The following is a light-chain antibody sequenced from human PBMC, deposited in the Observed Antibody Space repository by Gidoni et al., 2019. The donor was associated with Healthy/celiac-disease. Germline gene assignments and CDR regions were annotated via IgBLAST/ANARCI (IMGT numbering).Light chain of an antibody. CDR3: QQYNSYSFT. J-gene: IGKJ3*01. CDR2: DAS. CDR1: QSISSW. Sequence: QMTESPSTLSASVGDRVTITCRASQSISSWLAWYQQTPGKATKLLFYDASSLESGVPSRFSGSGSGTEFTLTISSLQPDDFATYYCQQYNSYSFTFGPGTKVEIK. V-gene: IGKV1-5*01.